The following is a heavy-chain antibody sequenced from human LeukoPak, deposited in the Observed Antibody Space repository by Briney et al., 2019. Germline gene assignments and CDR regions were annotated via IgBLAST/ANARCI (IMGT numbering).Heavy chain of an antibody. CDR2: IYYSGST. J-gene: IGHJ5*02. D-gene: IGHD3-3*01. Sequence: PSETLSLTCTVSGGSISSYYWSWIRQPPGKGLEWIGYIYYSGSTNYNPSLKSRVTISVDTSKNQFSLKLSSVTAADTAVYYCGRATFWSGYYHNWFDPWGQGTLVTVSS. CDR1: GGSISSYY. CDR3: GRATFWSGYYHNWFDP. V-gene: IGHV4-59*08.